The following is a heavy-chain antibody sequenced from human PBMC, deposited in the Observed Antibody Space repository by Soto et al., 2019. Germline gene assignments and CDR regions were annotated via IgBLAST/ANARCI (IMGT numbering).Heavy chain of an antibody. CDR2: IWYDGSNK. Sequence: QVQLVESGGGVVQPGRSLRLSCAASGFTFSSYGMHWVRQAPGKGLEWVAVIWYDGSNKYYADSVKGRFTISRGNSKNTLYLQMNSLRAEDTAVYYCARGDRVGYYFDYWGQGTLVTVSS. D-gene: IGHD1-26*01. J-gene: IGHJ4*02. CDR3: ARGDRVGYYFDY. V-gene: IGHV3-33*01. CDR1: GFTFSSYG.